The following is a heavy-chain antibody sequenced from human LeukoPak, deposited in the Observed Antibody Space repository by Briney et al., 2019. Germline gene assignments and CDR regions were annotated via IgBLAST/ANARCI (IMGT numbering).Heavy chain of an antibody. D-gene: IGHD6-6*01. CDR2: ISSSSSYI. CDR1: GFTFSIYS. V-gene: IGHV3-21*01. CDR3: ARDSFEYSSSRRGY. Sequence: GGSLRLSCAASGFTFSIYSMNWVRQAQGKGLEWVSSISSSSSYIYYADSVKGRFTISRDNAKNSLYLQMNSLRAEDTAVYYCARDSFEYSSSRRGYWGQGTLVTVSS. J-gene: IGHJ4*02.